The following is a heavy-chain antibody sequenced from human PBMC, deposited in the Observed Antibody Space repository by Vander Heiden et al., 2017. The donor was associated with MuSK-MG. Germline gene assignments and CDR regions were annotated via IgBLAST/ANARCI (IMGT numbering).Heavy chain of an antibody. Sequence: EVQLVESGGGLVQPGGSLRLSCAASGFTFSSYWMSWVRPAPGKGLEWVANIKQDGSEKYYVDSVKGRFTISRDNAKNSLYLQMNSLRAEDTAVYYCARVSGPYYFDYWGQGTLVTVSS. CDR3: ARVSGPYYFDY. V-gene: IGHV3-7*03. D-gene: IGHD6-19*01. CDR2: IKQDGSEK. CDR1: GFTFSSYW. J-gene: IGHJ4*02.